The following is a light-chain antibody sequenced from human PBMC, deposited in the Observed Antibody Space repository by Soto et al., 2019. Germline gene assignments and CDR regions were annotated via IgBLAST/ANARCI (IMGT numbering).Light chain of an antibody. V-gene: IGKV1-39*01. CDR1: QSISSW. J-gene: IGKJ2*01. CDR3: QQSYSTPT. CDR2: DAS. Sequence: DIQMARSASTLSASLGDRVTITFRASQSISSWLAWYQQKPGKAPKLLIYDASSLQSGVPSRFSGSGSGTDFTLTISSLEPEDFATYYCQQSYSTPTFGQGTKVDI.